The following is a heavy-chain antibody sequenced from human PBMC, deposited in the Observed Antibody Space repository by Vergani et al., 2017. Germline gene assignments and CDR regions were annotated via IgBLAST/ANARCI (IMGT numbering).Heavy chain of an antibody. Sequence: QLQLQESGPGLVKPSETLSLTCTVSGGSISGSNYYWSWIRQPPGKGLEWIGYIYYSGSTNYNPSLKSRVTISVDTSKNQFSLKLSSVTAADTAVYYCARSQYDFWSGLHSYFDYWGQGTLVTVSS. D-gene: IGHD3-3*01. CDR2: IYYSGST. V-gene: IGHV4-61*01. CDR1: GGSISGSNYY. J-gene: IGHJ4*02. CDR3: ARSQYDFWSGLHSYFDY.